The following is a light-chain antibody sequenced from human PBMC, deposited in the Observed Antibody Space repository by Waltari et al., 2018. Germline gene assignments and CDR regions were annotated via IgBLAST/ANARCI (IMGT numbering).Light chain of an antibody. CDR1: QSVSTN. Sequence: ELVMTQSPAILSASLGERATLSCRASQSVSTNLAWYQGKPGQPPRLLFYDASTRAADIPARFSVSGTGTEFTLTISSLQSEDFAVYYCQQYHSRPVLAFGGGTKVEI. CDR2: DAS. J-gene: IGKJ4*01. V-gene: IGKV3D-15*01. CDR3: QQYHSRPVLA.